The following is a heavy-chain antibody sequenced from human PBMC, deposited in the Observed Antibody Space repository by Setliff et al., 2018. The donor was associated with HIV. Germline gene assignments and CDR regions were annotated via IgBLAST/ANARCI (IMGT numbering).Heavy chain of an antibody. V-gene: IGHV3-9*01. D-gene: IGHD6-13*01. Sequence: GGSLRLSCAASGFTFDDYAMYWVRLLPGKGLEWVSGISWNSETIGYADSGKGRFTISRDNTKNTLSLQMNSLGAEDTAIYYCANRLRSSNNWYYFDYWGPGTLVTVSS. J-gene: IGHJ4*02. CDR1: GFTFDDYA. CDR3: ANRLRSSNNWYYFDY. CDR2: ISWNSETI.